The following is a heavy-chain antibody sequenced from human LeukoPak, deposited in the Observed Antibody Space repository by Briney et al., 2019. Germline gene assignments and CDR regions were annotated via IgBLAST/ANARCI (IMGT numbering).Heavy chain of an antibody. V-gene: IGHV4-59*01. CDR3: ARVGLWFGEYYFDY. D-gene: IGHD3-10*01. J-gene: IGHJ4*02. CDR1: GASISTYY. CDR2: IYYSGST. Sequence: SETLSLACTVSGASISTYYWSWIRQPPGKGLEWIGYIYYSGSTNYNPSLKSRVTISVDTSKNQFSLKLSSVTAADTAVYYCARVGLWFGEYYFDYWGQGTLVTVSS.